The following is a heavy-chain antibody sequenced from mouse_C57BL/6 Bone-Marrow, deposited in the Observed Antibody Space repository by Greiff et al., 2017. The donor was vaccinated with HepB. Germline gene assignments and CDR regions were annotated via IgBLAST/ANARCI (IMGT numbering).Heavy chain of an antibody. D-gene: IGHD1-1*01. J-gene: IGHJ2*01. Sequence: VQLQQSGPELVKPGASVKIPCKASGYTFTDYNMDWVKQSHGKSLEWIGDINPNNGGTIYNQKFKGKATLTVDKSSSTAYMELRSLTSDDTAVYYCARSAGSRRGYYFDYWGQGTTLTVSS. CDR3: ARSAGSRRGYYFDY. CDR2: INPNNGGT. CDR1: GYTFTDYN. V-gene: IGHV1-18*01.